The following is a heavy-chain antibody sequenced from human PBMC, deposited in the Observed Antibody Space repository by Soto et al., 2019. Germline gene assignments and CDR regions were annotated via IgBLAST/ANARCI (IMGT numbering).Heavy chain of an antibody. CDR2: ISAYNGNT. CDR1: GYTFSGYA. V-gene: IGHV1-18*01. D-gene: IGHD4-17*01. J-gene: IGHJ4*02. Sequence: QVQLVQSGAEVKKPGASVKVSCKASGYTFSGYAMGWVRQAPGQGLEWMGWISAYNGNTDYAQKFQGRVTMTTDTATSTAYMELRSLTSDDTAVYYCARPFGDYGDYAWSLRYWGQGNLVTVSS. CDR3: ARPFGDYGDYAWSLRY.